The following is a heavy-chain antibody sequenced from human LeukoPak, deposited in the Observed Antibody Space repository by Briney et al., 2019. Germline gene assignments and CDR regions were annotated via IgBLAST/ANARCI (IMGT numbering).Heavy chain of an antibody. CDR2: ISYDGSNK. D-gene: IGHD4-23*01. Sequence: GRSLRLSCAASGFTFSSYGMHWVRQAPGKGLEWVAVISYDGSNKYYADSVKGRFTISRDNSKNTLYLQMNSLRAEDTAVYYCAKDGGNSRGGFDYWGQGTLVTVSS. V-gene: IGHV3-30*18. CDR1: GFTFSSYG. CDR3: AKDGGNSRGGFDY. J-gene: IGHJ4*02.